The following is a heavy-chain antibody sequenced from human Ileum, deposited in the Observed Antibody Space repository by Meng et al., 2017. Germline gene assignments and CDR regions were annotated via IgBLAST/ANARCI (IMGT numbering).Heavy chain of an antibody. V-gene: IGHV4-4*02. CDR2: MNLGGSP. J-gene: IGHJ4*02. CDR1: GRSISRSDC. CDR3: AHIFDS. Sequence: QVQLQGSCTGLVEPSGALSLPCAVSGRSISRSDCWSWVRQPPGKGLEWIAEMNLGGSPNYNPSLKSRVTMSVDKSNDHLSLQLTSVTAADTAVYYCAHIFDSWGQGTLVTVSS.